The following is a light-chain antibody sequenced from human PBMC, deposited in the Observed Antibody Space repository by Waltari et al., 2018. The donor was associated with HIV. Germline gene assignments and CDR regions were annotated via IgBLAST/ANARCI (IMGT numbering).Light chain of an antibody. J-gene: IGKJ5*01. CDR2: AAS. Sequence: DIQMTQSPVSLSASIGDRVTITCRKSQDIGGSLYWYQQKPGRAPKLLIFAASSLQSGVPSRFSGRGSGTDFTLTITSLQPEDFATYYCQQSYTTLITFGQGTRLEI. CDR3: QQSYTTLIT. V-gene: IGKV1-39*01. CDR1: QDIGGS.